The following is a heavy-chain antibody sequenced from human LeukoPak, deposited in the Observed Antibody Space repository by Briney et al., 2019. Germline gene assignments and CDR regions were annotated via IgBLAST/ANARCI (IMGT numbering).Heavy chain of an antibody. V-gene: IGHV1-18*01. D-gene: IGHD3-22*01. CDR2: ISAYNGNT. CDR3: ARDSNYYDSSGYYWNFDY. J-gene: IGHJ4*02. CDR1: GYTFTSYG. Sequence: GASVKVSCKASGYTFTSYGISWVRQAPGQGLEWMGWISAYNGNTNYAQKLQGRVTMTTDTSTSTAYMELRSLRSDDTAVYYCARDSNYYDSSGYYWNFDYWGQGTLATVSS.